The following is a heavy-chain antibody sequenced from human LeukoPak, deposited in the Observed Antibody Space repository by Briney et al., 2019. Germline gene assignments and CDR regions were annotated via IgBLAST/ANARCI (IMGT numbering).Heavy chain of an antibody. J-gene: IGHJ4*02. CDR1: GFTFISYA. CDR3: VKGGYSSSWSLFDY. V-gene: IGHV3-64D*06. CDR2: ISNNGGSK. D-gene: IGHD6-13*01. Sequence: GGSLGLSCSASGFTFISYAIHWVRQAPGKGLEYVSGISNNGGSKYYADSVKGRFTISRDNSKNTLYLQMSSLRAEDTAVYYCVKGGYSSSWSLFDYWGQGTLVTVSS.